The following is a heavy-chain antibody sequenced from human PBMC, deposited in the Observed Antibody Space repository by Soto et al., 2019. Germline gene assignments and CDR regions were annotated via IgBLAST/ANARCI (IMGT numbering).Heavy chain of an antibody. Sequence: QVQLVQSGAEVKKPGASVKVSCKASGYTFTSYDINWVRQATGQGLEWMGWMNPNSGNTGYAQKLQGRVTMTRNTSISTAYMELSSLRSEDTAVYYCARGGRGYKLYYYYYYMDVWGKGTTVTVSS. J-gene: IGHJ6*03. CDR2: MNPNSGNT. D-gene: IGHD5-12*01. CDR3: ARGGRGYKLYYYYYYMDV. V-gene: IGHV1-8*01. CDR1: GYTFTSYD.